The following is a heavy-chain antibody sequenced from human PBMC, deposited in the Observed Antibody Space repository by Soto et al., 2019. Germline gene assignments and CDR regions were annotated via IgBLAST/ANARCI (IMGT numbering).Heavy chain of an antibody. Sequence: ASVKVSCKSFGYSFTSFDVHWVRQASGQGLEWMGWMNPNSGNTDYAQRFQGRVTMTRNTSINTAYMELNSLTSDDTAVYYCATDRVRYSGYDYLFDYWGQGTLVTVSS. CDR1: GYSFTSFD. CDR2: MNPNSGNT. D-gene: IGHD5-12*01. CDR3: ATDRVRYSGYDYLFDY. V-gene: IGHV1-8*02. J-gene: IGHJ4*02.